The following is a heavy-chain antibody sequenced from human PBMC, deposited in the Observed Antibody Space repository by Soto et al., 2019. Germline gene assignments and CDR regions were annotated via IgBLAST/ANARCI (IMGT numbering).Heavy chain of an antibody. J-gene: IGHJ3*02. CDR3: ARSRNVAEFNDYGGNYHGFDI. V-gene: IGHV1-69*01. D-gene: IGHD4-17*01. CDR2: IIPMFGTP. CDR1: GGSVNSHA. Sequence: QVQLEQSGAEVKQAGSSVKVSCKAFGGSVNSHAISWVRQAPGQGLEWMGGIIPMFGTPTYAQRFQAGVTISADESTSTVYLDLSSLRSEDTAMYYCARSRNVAEFNDYGGNYHGFDIWGQGTRVTVSS.